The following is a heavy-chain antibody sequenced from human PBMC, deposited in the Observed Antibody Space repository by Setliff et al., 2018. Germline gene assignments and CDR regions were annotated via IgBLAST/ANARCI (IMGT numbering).Heavy chain of an antibody. Sequence: PSETLSLTCTVSGGSISSGIYYWSWIRQPAGKGLEWIGRISHSGSTYYNPSLRSRVTISVDTSKNQFSLKLSSVTAADTAVYYCARFDYWGQGTLVTVSS. CDR3: ARFDY. CDR2: ISHSGST. CDR1: GGSISSGIYY. V-gene: IGHV4-39*07. J-gene: IGHJ4*02.